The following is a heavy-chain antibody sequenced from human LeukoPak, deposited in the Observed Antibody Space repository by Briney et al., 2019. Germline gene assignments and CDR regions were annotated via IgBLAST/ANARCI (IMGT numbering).Heavy chain of an antibody. CDR3: AKDREGRVAADAFDI. D-gene: IGHD6-19*01. Sequence: GGSLRLSCAASGFTFSSYAMSWVRQAPGKGLEWVSAISGSGGSTYYADSVKGRFTISRDNYKNTLYLQMNSLRAEDTAVYYCAKDREGRVAADAFDIWGQGTMVTVSS. V-gene: IGHV3-23*01. CDR2: ISGSGGST. CDR1: GFTFSSYA. J-gene: IGHJ3*02.